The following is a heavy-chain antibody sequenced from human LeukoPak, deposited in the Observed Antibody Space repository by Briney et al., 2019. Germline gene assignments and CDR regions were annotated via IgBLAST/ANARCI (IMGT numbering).Heavy chain of an antibody. V-gene: IGHV1-24*01. CDR3: ATVGIVGATVSYNWFDP. Sequence: ASEKVSFKVSGYTLTDLSMHWVRHAPGKGLEWVGGFDTEDGATIYAQKPQGRVTMTEDTSTDTAYIALSSLRSEDTAVYYCATVGIVGATVSYNWFDPWGQGTLVTVSS. CDR2: FDTEDGAT. J-gene: IGHJ5*02. CDR1: GYTLTDLS. D-gene: IGHD1-26*01.